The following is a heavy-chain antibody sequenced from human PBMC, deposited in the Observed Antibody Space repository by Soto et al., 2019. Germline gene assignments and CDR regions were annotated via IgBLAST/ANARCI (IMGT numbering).Heavy chain of an antibody. CDR1: GGTFSNTA. Sequence: QVLLVQSGAEVKKPGSSVKVACKASGGTFSNTAFIWVRKAPGQGLEWMGGIIPLFGTPNYAQKFQGRLMISADESASEAYMELNALTSEDTAVYYCATPAEGLYTAMLKGLAHWGQGTLLTVSS. D-gene: IGHD3-16*01. CDR2: IIPLFGTP. CDR3: ATPAEGLYTAMLKGLAH. V-gene: IGHV1-69*01. J-gene: IGHJ4*02.